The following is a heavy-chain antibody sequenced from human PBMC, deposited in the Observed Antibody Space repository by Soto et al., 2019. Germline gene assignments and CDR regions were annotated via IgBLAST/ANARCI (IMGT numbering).Heavy chain of an antibody. CDR3: ATPRPGSHGYSF. Sequence: EVQLVESGGGLVKPGGSLRLSCAASGITVSNVWMTWIRQAPGKGLEWVGRIKSKADGSTKEYGTPGKDRFIISRDDSKNTVDLQMHALRTEDTAFYYWATPRPGSHGYSFWGHGALVTVSS. V-gene: IGHV3-15*01. J-gene: IGHJ4*01. CDR2: IKSKADGSTK. CDR1: GITVSNVW. D-gene: IGHD3-16*01.